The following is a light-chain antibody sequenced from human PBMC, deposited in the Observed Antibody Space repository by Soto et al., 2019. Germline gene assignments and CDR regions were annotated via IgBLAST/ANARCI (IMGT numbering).Light chain of an antibody. CDR1: QSVSDY. J-gene: IGKJ3*01. V-gene: IGKV3-11*01. CDR3: QQDGSSPPFP. Sequence: ETVLTQSPARLSLSPGERATLSCRAGQSVSDYLAWYQQKPGQPPRLLFFDASNRVTGVPARFSAGGSGTDFTRIISRLEPGDFAVYDCQQDGSSPPFPFGTGSKVDI. CDR2: DAS.